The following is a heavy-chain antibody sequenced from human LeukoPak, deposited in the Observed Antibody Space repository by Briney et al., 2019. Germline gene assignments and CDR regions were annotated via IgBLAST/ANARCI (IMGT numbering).Heavy chain of an antibody. J-gene: IGHJ4*02. D-gene: IGHD3-9*01. CDR2: INSDMSTT. CDR3: ARAGRGLRYFDWLTYDY. CDR1: VFNFSSYW. Sequence: GGSLRLSCAASVFNFSSYWMHWVRQAPGKGLVWVSRINSDMSTTTYADSVKGRFTISRDNAKNTLYLQMNSLRAEDTAVYYCARAGRGLRYFDWLTYDYWGQGTLVTVSS. V-gene: IGHV3-74*01.